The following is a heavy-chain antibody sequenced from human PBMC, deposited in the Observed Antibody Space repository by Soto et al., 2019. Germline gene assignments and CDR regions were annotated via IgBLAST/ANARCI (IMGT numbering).Heavy chain of an antibody. D-gene: IGHD6-13*01. Sequence: PGGSLRLSCAASGFTFSTSAMGWVRQAPGKGLEWVSAISGGGGSTYSADSVKGRFTISRDNSKNTLYLQMNSLRAEDTAVYYCAKYASSTWSLFDYWGQGTLVTVSS. CDR3: AKYASSTWSLFDY. CDR2: ISGGGGST. CDR1: GFTFSTSA. V-gene: IGHV3-23*01. J-gene: IGHJ4*02.